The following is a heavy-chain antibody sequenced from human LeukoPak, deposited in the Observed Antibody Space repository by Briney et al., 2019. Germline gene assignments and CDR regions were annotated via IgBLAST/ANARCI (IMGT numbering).Heavy chain of an antibody. Sequence: ASVKVSCKASGYSFTGYHIHWVRQGPGQGLEWMGCINTNNGDSIYAKKFKGRVTMTRDTSITTAYMEVASLRSDDTAVYYCARDERYDSSGYPFDYWGQGTLVTVSS. CDR3: ARDERYDSSGYPFDY. CDR1: GYSFTGYH. CDR2: INTNNGDS. V-gene: IGHV1-2*02. D-gene: IGHD3-22*01. J-gene: IGHJ4*02.